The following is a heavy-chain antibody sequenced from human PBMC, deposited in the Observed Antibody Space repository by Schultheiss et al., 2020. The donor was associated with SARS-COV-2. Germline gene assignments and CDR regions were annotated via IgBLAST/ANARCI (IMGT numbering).Heavy chain of an antibody. D-gene: IGHD6-13*01. CDR2: ISSSGSTI. CDR1: GFTFSSYE. J-gene: IGHJ5*02. CDR3: ARGSSSWYWFDP. Sequence: GGSLRLSCAASGFTFSSYEMNWVRQAPGKGLEWVSYISSSGSTIYYADSVKGRFTISRDNAKNSLYLQMNSLRAEDTAVYYCARGSSSWYWFDPWGQGTLVTVAS. V-gene: IGHV3-48*03.